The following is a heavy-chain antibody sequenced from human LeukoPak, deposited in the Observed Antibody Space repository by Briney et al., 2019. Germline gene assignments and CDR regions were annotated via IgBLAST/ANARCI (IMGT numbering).Heavy chain of an antibody. CDR1: GFIFSDYW. J-gene: IGHJ4*02. Sequence: PGGSLRLSCAPSGFIFSDYWFHWVRQTPGQGRVWVAAINRDGTGTSHADSVRGRFTVSRDNAKNTLYLQLNSLRADDTAVYYCARGLSYAVAYGDYWGQGTLVTVSS. CDR2: INRDGTGT. CDR3: ARGLSYAVAYGDY. V-gene: IGHV3-74*01. D-gene: IGHD6-19*01.